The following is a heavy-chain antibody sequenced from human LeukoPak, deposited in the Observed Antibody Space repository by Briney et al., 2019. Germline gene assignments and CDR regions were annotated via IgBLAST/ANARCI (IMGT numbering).Heavy chain of an antibody. V-gene: IGHV3-30-3*01. CDR2: ISYDGSNK. D-gene: IGHD4-17*01. Sequence: GRSLRLSCAASGFTFSSYAMHWVRQAPGKGLEWVAVISYDGSNKYYADSVKGRFTISRDNSKNTLYLQMNSLRAEDTAVYYCARSERVYGDRPLDYWGQRTLVTVSS. CDR3: ARSERVYGDRPLDY. J-gene: IGHJ4*02. CDR1: GFTFSSYA.